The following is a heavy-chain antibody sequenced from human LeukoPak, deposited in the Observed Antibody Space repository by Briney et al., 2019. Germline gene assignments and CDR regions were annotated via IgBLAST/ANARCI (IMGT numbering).Heavy chain of an antibody. Sequence: SETLSLTCAVYGGSFSGYYWSWIRQPPGKGLEWIGEINHSGSTNYNPSLKSRVTISVDTSKNQFSLKLSSVTAADTAVYYCARGLRQQLVGREIDYWGQGTLVTVSS. CDR2: INHSGST. D-gene: IGHD6-13*01. CDR3: ARGLRQQLVGREIDY. J-gene: IGHJ4*02. V-gene: IGHV4-34*01. CDR1: GGSFSGYY.